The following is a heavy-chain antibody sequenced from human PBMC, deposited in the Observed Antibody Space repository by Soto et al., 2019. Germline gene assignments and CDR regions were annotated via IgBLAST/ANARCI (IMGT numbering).Heavy chain of an antibody. Sequence: GSLRLSCAASGFTFSSYSMNWVRQAPGKGLEWVANIKQDGTEKNYVDSVKGRFTISRDNARNSLYLQMDSLRAEDTAVYFCARGDTPMITGMDSFDIWGQGTMVTVSS. CDR3: ARGDTPMITGMDSFDI. V-gene: IGHV3-7*01. CDR1: GFTFSSYS. J-gene: IGHJ3*02. CDR2: IKQDGTEK. D-gene: IGHD5-18*01.